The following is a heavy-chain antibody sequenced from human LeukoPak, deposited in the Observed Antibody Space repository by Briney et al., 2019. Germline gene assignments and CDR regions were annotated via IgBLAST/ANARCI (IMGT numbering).Heavy chain of an antibody. V-gene: IGHV3-15*07. CDR2: IKSKADGGTV. Sequence: PGGSLRLSCAASGFTFSSYSMNWVRQAPGKGLEWVGRIKSKADGGTVDYAAPVKGRFTISRDDSKSAVYLQMNSLNTEDTAIYYCISHAWFDPWGQGTLVIVSS. CDR1: GFTFSSYS. J-gene: IGHJ5*02. CDR3: ISHAWFDP.